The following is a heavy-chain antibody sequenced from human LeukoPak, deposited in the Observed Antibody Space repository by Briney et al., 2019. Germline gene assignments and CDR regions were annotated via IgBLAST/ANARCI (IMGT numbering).Heavy chain of an antibody. D-gene: IGHD6-19*01. J-gene: IGHJ5*02. CDR2: IYYSGST. CDR3: ARRRGGWYSGVWFDP. V-gene: IGHV4-39*01. Sequence: PSETLSLTCTVSGGSISSSSYYWGWIRQPPGKGLEWIVSIYYSGSTYYNPSLKSRVTISVGTSKNPFSLNLSSVAAAHTAVYYCARRRGGWYSGVWFDPWGQGTLVTVSS. CDR1: GGSISSSSYY.